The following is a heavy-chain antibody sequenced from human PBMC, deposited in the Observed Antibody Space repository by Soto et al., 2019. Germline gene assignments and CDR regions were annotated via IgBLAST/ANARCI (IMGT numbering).Heavy chain of an antibody. Sequence: AGGSLRLSCVASGLPVAGSYMAWVRQAPGKGLEWASVIYNDGTTYYSQSVVGRFTISRDTSKNTLYLQMDRLRDEDTAVYYCVRPLPSGQTHARDVWGQGTTVTVSS. CDR3: VRPLPSGQTHARDV. J-gene: IGHJ6*02. V-gene: IGHV3-53*01. D-gene: IGHD3-10*01. CDR2: IYNDGTT. CDR1: GLPVAGSY.